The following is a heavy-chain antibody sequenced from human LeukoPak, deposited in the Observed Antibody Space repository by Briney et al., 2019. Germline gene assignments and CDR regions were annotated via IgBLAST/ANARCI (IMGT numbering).Heavy chain of an antibody. J-gene: IGHJ4*02. CDR3: AREGYYDSSGYYYPIDY. Sequence: PGGSLRLSCAASGFTSSSYEMNWVRQAPGKGVEWVSYISSSGSTIYYADSVKGRFTISRDNAKNSLYLQMNSLRAEDTAVYYCAREGYYDSSGYYYPIDYWGQGTLVTVSS. CDR2: ISSSGSTI. D-gene: IGHD3-22*01. V-gene: IGHV3-48*03. CDR1: GFTSSSYE.